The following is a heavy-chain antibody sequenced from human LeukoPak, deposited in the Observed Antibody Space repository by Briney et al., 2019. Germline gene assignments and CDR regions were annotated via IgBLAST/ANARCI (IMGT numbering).Heavy chain of an antibody. J-gene: IGHJ3*01. Sequence: PSEALSLTCSVSGAYMSNYYWTWVRQSAAQGLEWIGRLHASESTIYNPSLKSRVTMSLDTSKDQLSLTLTSVTAADSDMYYCASLSSGAGFDVWGQGTVVTVSS. V-gene: IGHV4-4*07. D-gene: IGHD3-22*01. CDR1: GAYMSNYY. CDR3: ASLSSGAGFDV. CDR2: LHASEST.